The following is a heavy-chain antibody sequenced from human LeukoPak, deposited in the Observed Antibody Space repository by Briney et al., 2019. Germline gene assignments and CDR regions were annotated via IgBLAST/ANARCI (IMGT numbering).Heavy chain of an antibody. D-gene: IGHD3-3*01. J-gene: IGHJ3*02. CDR2: ISSSSSYI. Sequence: GGSLRLSCAASGFTFSSYSMNWVRQAPGKGLEWVSSISSSSSYIYYADSVKGRFTISRDNAKNSLYLQMNSLRAEDTAVYYCARDRISDYDFWSGYYLDAFDIWGQGTMVTVSS. CDR3: ARDRISDYDFWSGYYLDAFDI. CDR1: GFTFSSYS. V-gene: IGHV3-21*01.